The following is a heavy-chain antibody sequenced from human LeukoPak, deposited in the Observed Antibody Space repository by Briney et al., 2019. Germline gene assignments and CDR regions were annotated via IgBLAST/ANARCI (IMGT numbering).Heavy chain of an antibody. V-gene: IGHV1-8*01. CDR3: ARIQRLGTYYDFWSGYLDYYYYGMDV. CDR1: GYTFTSYD. CDR2: MNPNSGNT. Sequence: WASVTVPCKASGYTFTSYDINWVRQATGQGLEWMGWMNPNSGNTGYAQKFQGRVTMTRNTSISTAYMELSSLRSEDTAVYYCARIQRLGTYYDFWSGYLDYYYYGMDVWGQGTTVTVSS. J-gene: IGHJ6*02. D-gene: IGHD3-3*01.